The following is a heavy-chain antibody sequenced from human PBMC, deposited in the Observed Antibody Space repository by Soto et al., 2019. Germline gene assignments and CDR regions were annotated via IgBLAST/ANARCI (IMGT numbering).Heavy chain of an antibody. J-gene: IGHJ4*02. CDR1: GFAFCRHS. CDR3: AREGYSSSWLIRY. Sequence: PGGSPRLFRAASGFAFCRHSLHWVRQTPRKGPVWVSRINSDGRSPTFRDFVEGRFPISRDHAKNHPYLKMNNLGTEEPAEFYRAREGYSSSWLIRYWGQGTLVPV. V-gene: IGHV3-74*03. D-gene: IGHD6-6*01. CDR2: INSDGRSP.